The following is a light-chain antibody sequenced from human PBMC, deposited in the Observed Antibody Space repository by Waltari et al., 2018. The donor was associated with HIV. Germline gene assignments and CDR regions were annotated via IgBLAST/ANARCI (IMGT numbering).Light chain of an antibody. Sequence: QSVLTQPPSVSAAPGQRVTIPCSGSSSNIGNNYVSWYQQLPRTAPKLLIYDNNKRPSGIPDRFSASKSGTSATLAITGLQTGDESDYYCGTWDSSLSAFVFGTGTTVTVL. CDR3: GTWDSSLSAFV. J-gene: IGLJ1*01. V-gene: IGLV1-51*01. CDR1: SSNIGNNY. CDR2: DNN.